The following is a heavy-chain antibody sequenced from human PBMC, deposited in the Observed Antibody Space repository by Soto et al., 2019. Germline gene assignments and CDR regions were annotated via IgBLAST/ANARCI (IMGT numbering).Heavy chain of an antibody. J-gene: IGHJ4*02. CDR2: IYYSGYT. D-gene: IGHD4-17*01. CDR3: ARGDDYVAFDY. V-gene: IGHV4-30-4*01. Sequence: QVQLQESGPGLVKPSQTLSLTCTVSGGSISSGDYKWSWIRQPPGKGLEWIGYIYYSGYTYNNPSPKSRVATPVDTSKNQSSLKLSSVTAADTAVYSCARGDDYVAFDYWGQGTLVTVSS. CDR1: GGSISSGDYK.